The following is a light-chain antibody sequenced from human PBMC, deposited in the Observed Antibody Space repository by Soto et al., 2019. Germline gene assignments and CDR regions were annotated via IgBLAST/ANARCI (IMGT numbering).Light chain of an antibody. Sequence: QSVLTQSPSVSAAPGQKVTISCSGSSSNIGAGYDVHRYQQLPGTAPKLLIYGNSTRPSGVPDRFSGSKSGTSASLPITGLQAEDEADYYYQSYESSLRGYVVFGGGTKVTVL. CDR1: SSNIGAGYD. CDR2: GNS. J-gene: IGLJ2*01. V-gene: IGLV1-40*01. CDR3: QSYESSLRGYVV.